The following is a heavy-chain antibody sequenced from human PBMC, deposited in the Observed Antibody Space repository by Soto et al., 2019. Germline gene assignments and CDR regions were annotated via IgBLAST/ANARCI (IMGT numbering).Heavy chain of an antibody. CDR3: TRDRYSRTSCCASH. CDR1: GFPFGDYA. D-gene: IGHD2-2*01. J-gene: IGHJ4*02. Sequence: GGSLRLSCTASGFPFGDYAMSLFRQSPGKGLEWVGFIRSKAYGGTTEYAASVKGRFTISRDDSKSIAYLQMKSLNTEDTAVYYCTRDRYSRTSCCASHWGQGTLVTVSS. CDR2: IRSKAYGGTT. V-gene: IGHV3-49*03.